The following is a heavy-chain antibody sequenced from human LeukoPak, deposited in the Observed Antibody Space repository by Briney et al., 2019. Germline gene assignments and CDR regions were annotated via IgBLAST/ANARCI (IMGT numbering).Heavy chain of an antibody. D-gene: IGHD2-15*01. CDR2: INSDGSST. CDR1: GFTFSYYA. V-gene: IGHV3-74*01. CDR3: AREYSTGFDP. J-gene: IGHJ5*02. Sequence: PGGSLRLSCAASGFTFSYYAMSWVRQAPGKGLVWVSRINSDGSSTSYADSVKGRFTISRDNAKNTLYLQMDSLRAEDTAVYYCAREYSTGFDPWGQGTLVTVSS.